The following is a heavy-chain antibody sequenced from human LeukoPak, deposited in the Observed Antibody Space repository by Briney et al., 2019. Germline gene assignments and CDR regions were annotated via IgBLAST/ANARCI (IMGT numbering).Heavy chain of an antibody. CDR2: INYSGST. CDR3: ARVYCSSTSCSTYYFDY. CDR1: GGSFSGYY. Sequence: SETLSLTCAVYGGSFSGYYWSWIRQPPGKGLEWIGEINYSGSTNYNPSLKSRVTISVDTSKNQFSLKLSSVTAADTAVYYCARVYCSSTSCSTYYFDYWGQGTLVTVSS. D-gene: IGHD2-2*01. V-gene: IGHV4-34*01. J-gene: IGHJ4*02.